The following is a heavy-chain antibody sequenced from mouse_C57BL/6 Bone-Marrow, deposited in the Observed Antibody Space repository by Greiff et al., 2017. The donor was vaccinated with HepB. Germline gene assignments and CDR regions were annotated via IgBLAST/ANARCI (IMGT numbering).Heavy chain of an antibody. CDR2: ISYDGSN. V-gene: IGHV3-6*01. CDR3: AREDGYYGYYYAMDY. J-gene: IGHJ4*01. Sequence: EVKLMESGPGLVKPSQSLSLTCSVTGYSITSGYYWNWIRQFPGNKLEWMGYISYDGSNNYNPSLKNRISITRDTSKNQFFLKLNSVTTEDTATYYCAREDGYYGYYYAMDYWGQGTSVTVSS. CDR1: GYSITSGYY. D-gene: IGHD2-3*01.